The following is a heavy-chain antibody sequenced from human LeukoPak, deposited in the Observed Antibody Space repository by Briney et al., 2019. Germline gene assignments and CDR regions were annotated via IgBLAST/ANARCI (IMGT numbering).Heavy chain of an antibody. CDR2: MNPNSGNT. D-gene: IGHD2/OR15-2a*01. V-gene: IGHV1-8*01. Sequence: ASVKVSSKASGYTFTSYDINWVRQATGQGLEWMGWMNPNSGNTGYAQKFQGRVTMTRNTSISTAYMELSSLRSEDTAVYYCARRRINRPGALNWFDPWGQGTLVTVSS. J-gene: IGHJ5*02. CDR3: ARRRINRPGALNWFDP. CDR1: GYTFTSYD.